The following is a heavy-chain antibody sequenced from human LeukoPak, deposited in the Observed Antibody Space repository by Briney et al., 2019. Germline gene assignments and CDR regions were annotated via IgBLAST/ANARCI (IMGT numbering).Heavy chain of an antibody. CDR2: ISSSSSTI. V-gene: IGHV3-48*01. CDR3: AKDMGRWELVPGY. CDR1: GFTFSSYS. J-gene: IGHJ4*02. Sequence: GGSLRLSCAASGFTFSSYSMNWVRQAPGKGLEWVSYISSSSSTIYYADSVKGRFTISRDDAKNSLYLQMNSLRAEDAAVYYCAKDMGRWELVPGYWGQGTLVTVSS. D-gene: IGHD1-26*01.